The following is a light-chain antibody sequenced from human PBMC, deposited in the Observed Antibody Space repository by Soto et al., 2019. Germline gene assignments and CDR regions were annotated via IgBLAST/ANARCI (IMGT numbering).Light chain of an antibody. V-gene: IGKV1-12*01. Sequence: IQMTQSPFSVSASVGDRVTITCRASQGISSWLAWYQQKPGKSPTLLIYKASNLQTGVPSRFSGSGSGTGFTLTISSLQREDFETYYCQQTSSFPLTFGGGTKVDIK. CDR2: KAS. J-gene: IGKJ4*01. CDR3: QQTSSFPLT. CDR1: QGISSW.